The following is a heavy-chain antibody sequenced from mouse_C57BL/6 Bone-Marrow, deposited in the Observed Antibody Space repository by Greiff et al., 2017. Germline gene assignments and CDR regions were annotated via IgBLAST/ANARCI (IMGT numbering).Heavy chain of an antibody. V-gene: IGHV1-80*01. D-gene: IGHD1-1*01. CDR3: ARETTTVVAHWYFDV. CDR2: IYPGDGDT. Sequence: QVQLQQSGAELVKPGASVTISCKASGYAFSSYWMNWVKQRPGKGLEWIGQIYPGDGDTNYNGKFKGKATLTADKSSSTAYMQLSSLTSEDSAVYFCARETTTVVAHWYFDVWGTGTTVTVSS. J-gene: IGHJ1*03. CDR1: GYAFSSYW.